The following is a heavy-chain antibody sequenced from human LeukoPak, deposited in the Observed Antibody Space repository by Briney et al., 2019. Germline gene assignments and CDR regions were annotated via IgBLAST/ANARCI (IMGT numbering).Heavy chain of an antibody. V-gene: IGHV1-46*01. Sequence: ASVKVSCKASGYTFTSYYMHWVRQAPGQGLEWMGIINPSGGSTSYAQKFQGRVTMTRGTSTSTVYMELSSLRSEDTAVYYCARDRDCSSTSCYSEYDYWGQGTLVTVSS. D-gene: IGHD2-2*01. J-gene: IGHJ4*02. CDR2: INPSGGST. CDR3: ARDRDCSSTSCYSEYDY. CDR1: GYTFTSYY.